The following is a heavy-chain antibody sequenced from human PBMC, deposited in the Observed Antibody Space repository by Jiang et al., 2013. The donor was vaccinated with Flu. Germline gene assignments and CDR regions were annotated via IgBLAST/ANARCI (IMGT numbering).Heavy chain of an antibody. CDR3: ARGVGATFFH. CDR2: IYYSGST. Sequence: GLVKPSETLSLTCTVSGGSISSYYWSWIRQPPGKGLEWIGYIYYSGSTNYNPSLKSRVTISVDTSKNQFSLKLSSVTAADTAVYYCARGVGATFFHWGQGTLVTVSS. D-gene: IGHD1-26*01. V-gene: IGHV4-59*01. CDR1: GGSISSYY. J-gene: IGHJ4*02.